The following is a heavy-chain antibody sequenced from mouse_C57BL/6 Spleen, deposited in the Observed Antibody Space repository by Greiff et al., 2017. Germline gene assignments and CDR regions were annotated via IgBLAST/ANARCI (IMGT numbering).Heavy chain of an antibody. V-gene: IGHV1-26*01. CDR2: INPNNGGT. D-gene: IGHD1-1*01. CDR3: ARRGYYGSREREIYYFDY. J-gene: IGHJ2*01. Sequence: EVQLQQSGPELVKPGASVKISCKASGYTFTDYYMNWVKQSHGKSLEWIGDINPNNGGTSYNQKFKGKATLTVDKSSSTAYMELRSLTSEDSAVYYCARRGYYGSREREIYYFDYWGQGTTLTVSS. CDR1: GYTFTDYY.